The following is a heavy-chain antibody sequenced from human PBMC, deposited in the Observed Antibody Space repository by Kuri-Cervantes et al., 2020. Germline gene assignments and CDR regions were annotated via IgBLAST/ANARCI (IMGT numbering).Heavy chain of an antibody. J-gene: IGHJ4*02. CDR1: GFTFSSYA. D-gene: IGHD1-26*01. CDR3: ASPLNRNVGSLNY. V-gene: IGHV3-30-3*01. Sequence: GGSLRLSCAASGFTFSSYAMHWVRQAPGRGLEWVAVISYDGSNKYYADSVKGRFPISRDDAQNSLHLQMNSLRDEDTAVYHCASPLNRNVGSLNYWGQGTLVTVSS. CDR2: ISYDGSNK.